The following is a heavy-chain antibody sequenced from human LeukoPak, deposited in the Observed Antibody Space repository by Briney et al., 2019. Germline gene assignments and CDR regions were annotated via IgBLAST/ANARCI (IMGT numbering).Heavy chain of an antibody. V-gene: IGHV3-53*01. CDR1: GFTFSSYG. CDR3: ARDYYDNSGYPVYYDY. CDR2: IYSGGST. D-gene: IGHD3-22*01. Sequence: PGGTLRLSCAASGFTFSSYGMSWVRQAPGKGLEWVSVIYSGGSTYYADSVKGRFTISRDTSTNTLYLQMNSLRAEDTAVYYCARDYYDNSGYPVYYDYWGQGTLVTVSS. J-gene: IGHJ4*02.